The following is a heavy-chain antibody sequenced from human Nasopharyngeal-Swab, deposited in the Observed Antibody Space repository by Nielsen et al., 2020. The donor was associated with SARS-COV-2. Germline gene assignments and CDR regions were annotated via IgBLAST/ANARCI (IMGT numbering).Heavy chain of an antibody. CDR1: GYTLTELS. V-gene: IGHV1-24*01. D-gene: IGHD1-26*01. CDR3: ARALGALRALDV. Sequence: ASVKVSCKVSGYTLTELSMHWVRQAPGKGLEWVGGFDPEDGETIYAQKLQGRVTMTTDTSTSTAYMELRSLRSDDTAVYYCARALGALRALDVWGQGTMVTVSS. J-gene: IGHJ3*01. CDR2: FDPEDGET.